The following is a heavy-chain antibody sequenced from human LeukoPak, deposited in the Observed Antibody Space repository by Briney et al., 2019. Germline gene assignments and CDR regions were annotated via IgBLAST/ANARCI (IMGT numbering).Heavy chain of an antibody. CDR3: ARHQKGTMPYYYDSSGYGAFDI. V-gene: IGHV5-51*01. J-gene: IGHJ3*02. CDR2: TYPGDSDT. CDR1: GYSFTSYW. Sequence: KPGESLKISCKGSGYSFTSYWIGWVRQMPGKGLEWMGITYPGDSDTRYSPSFQGQVTISADKSISTAYLQWSSLKASDTAMYYCARHQKGTMPYYYDSSGYGAFDIWGQGTMVTVSS. D-gene: IGHD3-22*01.